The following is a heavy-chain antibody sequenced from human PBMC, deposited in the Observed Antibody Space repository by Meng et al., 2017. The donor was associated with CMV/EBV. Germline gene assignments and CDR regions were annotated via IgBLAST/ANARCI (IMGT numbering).Heavy chain of an antibody. CDR2: MNPNSGNT. Sequence: ASVKVSCKASGYTFTSYDINWVRQATGQGLEWMGWMNPNSGNTGYAQKFQGRVTITRNTSISTAYMELSSLRSEDTAVYYCARVGSPIFGYWYYGMDVWGQGTTVTVSS. J-gene: IGHJ6*02. V-gene: IGHV1-8*03. CDR3: ARVGSPIFGYWYYGMDV. D-gene: IGHD3-3*01. CDR1: GYTFTSYD.